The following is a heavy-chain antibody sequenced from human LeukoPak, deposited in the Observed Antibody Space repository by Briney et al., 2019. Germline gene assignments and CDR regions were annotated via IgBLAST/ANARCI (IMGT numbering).Heavy chain of an antibody. Sequence: KTGESLRLSCAASGFTFSSYSMNWVRQAPGKGLEWVSSISSSSSYIYYADSVKGRFTISRDNAKNSLYLQMNSLRAEDTAVYYCARGLDTAMGDYWGQGTLVTVSS. D-gene: IGHD5-18*01. J-gene: IGHJ4*02. CDR3: ARGLDTAMGDY. CDR2: ISSSSSYI. CDR1: GFTFSSYS. V-gene: IGHV3-21*01.